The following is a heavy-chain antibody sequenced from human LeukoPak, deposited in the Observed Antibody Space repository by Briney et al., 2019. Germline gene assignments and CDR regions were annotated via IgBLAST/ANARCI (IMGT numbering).Heavy chain of an antibody. Sequence: GWSLRLSCGASGFTFSDYSMNWVRQAPGKGLAWVASITSAGGYTYYADSVKGRFTISRDTAQNSLFLQMNSLRAEDTAVYFCATSGGFVLPNAITGNWYMDVWGRGTSVTVSS. V-gene: IGHV3-21*01. CDR1: GFTFSDYS. CDR3: ATSGGFVLPNAITGNWYMDV. J-gene: IGHJ6*03. D-gene: IGHD2-2*01. CDR2: ITSAGGYT.